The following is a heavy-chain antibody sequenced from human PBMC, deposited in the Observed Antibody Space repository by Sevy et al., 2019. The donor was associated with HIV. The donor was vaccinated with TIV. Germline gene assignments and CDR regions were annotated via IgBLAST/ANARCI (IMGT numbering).Heavy chain of an antibody. Sequence: GGSLRLSCAASGFTFSDYWMTWVRQAPGKDLEWVANIKRDESVKHYVDSVKGRFSVSRDNAKNSLYLHMNSLRADDTALYYCARDSSYCSGDKCYDVFDIWGPGTMVTVSS. CDR1: GFTFSDYW. CDR3: ARDSSYCSGDKCYDVFDI. CDR2: IKRDESVK. J-gene: IGHJ3*02. V-gene: IGHV3-7*01. D-gene: IGHD2-21*01.